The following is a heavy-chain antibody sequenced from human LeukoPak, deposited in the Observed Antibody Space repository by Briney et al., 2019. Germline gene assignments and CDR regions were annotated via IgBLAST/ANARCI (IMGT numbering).Heavy chain of an antibody. Sequence: GGSLRLSCAASGFTFSDYSMSWVRQAPGKGLEWVSYISSTSSTIKFADSVKGRFTISRDNAKNSLYLQMNSLRAEDTAVYYCARADSMVRGPSDVWGQGTTVTVSS. V-gene: IGHV3-48*04. D-gene: IGHD3-10*01. CDR2: ISSTSSTI. CDR1: GFTFSDYS. CDR3: ARADSMVRGPSDV. J-gene: IGHJ6*02.